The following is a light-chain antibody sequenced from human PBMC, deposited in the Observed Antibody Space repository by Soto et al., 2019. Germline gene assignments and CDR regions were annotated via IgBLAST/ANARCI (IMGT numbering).Light chain of an antibody. V-gene: IGLV2-14*03. Sequence: QSALTQPASVSGSPGQSITISCTGTSSDVGGYNFVSWYQQHPGKAPRLMIFDVDNRPSGVSTRFSGSKSGNTASLTISGLQAEDEADYYCCSYSGSSTSVVFGGGTKLPVL. CDR2: DVD. J-gene: IGLJ2*01. CDR1: SSDVGGYNF. CDR3: CSYSGSSTSVV.